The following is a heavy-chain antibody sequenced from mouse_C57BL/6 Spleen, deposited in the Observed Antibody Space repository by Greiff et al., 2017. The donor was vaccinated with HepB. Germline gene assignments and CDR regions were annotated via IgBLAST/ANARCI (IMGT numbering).Heavy chain of an antibody. Sequence: QVQLQESGAELVKPGASVKMSCKASGYTFTTYPIEWMKQNHGKSLEWIGNFHPYNDDTKYNEKFKGKATLTVEKSSSTVYLELSRLTSDDSAVYYCARSFYYGSRGYFDVWGTGTTVTVSS. CDR2: FHPYNDDT. J-gene: IGHJ1*03. D-gene: IGHD1-1*01. V-gene: IGHV1-47*01. CDR3: ARSFYYGSRGYFDV. CDR1: GYTFTTYP.